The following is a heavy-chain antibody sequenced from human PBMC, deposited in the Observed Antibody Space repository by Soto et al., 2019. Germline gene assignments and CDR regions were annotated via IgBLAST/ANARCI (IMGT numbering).Heavy chain of an antibody. CDR2: INAGNGNT. CDR3: ARVHWNDEEAFDS. V-gene: IGHV1-3*01. D-gene: IGHD1-1*01. CDR1: GYTFTSYD. Sequence: ASVKVSCKASGYTFTSYDMHWVRQAPGQRLEWMGWINAGNGNTKYSQKFQGRVTITRDTSASTAYMELSSLRSEDTAVYYGARVHWNDEEAFDSWAQGTMVTVSS. J-gene: IGHJ3*02.